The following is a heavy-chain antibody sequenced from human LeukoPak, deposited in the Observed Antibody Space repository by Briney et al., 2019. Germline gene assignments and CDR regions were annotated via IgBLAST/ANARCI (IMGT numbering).Heavy chain of an antibody. Sequence: ASVKASCKVSGYTLTELSMHWVRLAPGKGLEWMGGFDPEDGETIYAQKFQGRVTMTEDTSTDTAYMELSSLRSEDTAVYYCATALGSWYYFDYWGQGTLVTVSS. J-gene: IGHJ4*02. V-gene: IGHV1-24*01. D-gene: IGHD6-13*01. CDR2: FDPEDGET. CDR1: GYTLTELS. CDR3: ATALGSWYYFDY.